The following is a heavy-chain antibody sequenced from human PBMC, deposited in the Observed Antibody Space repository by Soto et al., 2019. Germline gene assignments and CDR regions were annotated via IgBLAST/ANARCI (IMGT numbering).Heavy chain of an antibody. CDR2: INHSGST. Sequence: SETLSLTCAVYGGSFSGYYWSWIRQPPGKGLEWIGEINHSGSTNYNPSLKSRVTISVDTSKNQFSLKLSSVTAADTAVYYCARGRTRTYYYGSGSYSPPDYWGQGTLVTVSS. D-gene: IGHD3-10*01. J-gene: IGHJ4*02. CDR1: GGSFSGYY. V-gene: IGHV4-34*01. CDR3: ARGRTRTYYYGSGSYSPPDY.